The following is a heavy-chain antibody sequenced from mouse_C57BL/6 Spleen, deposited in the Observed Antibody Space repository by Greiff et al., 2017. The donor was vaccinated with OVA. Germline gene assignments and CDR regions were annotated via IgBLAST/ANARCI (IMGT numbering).Heavy chain of an antibody. J-gene: IGHJ1*03. CDR3: ARSYYGKDYWYFDV. D-gene: IGHD2-1*01. CDR1: GFTFSDYG. CDR2: ISSGSSTI. V-gene: IGHV5-17*01. Sequence: DVQLVESGGGLVKPGGSLKLSCAASGFTFSDYGMHWVRQAPEKGLEWVAYISSGSSTIYYADTVKGRFTISRDNAKNTLFLQMTSLRSEDTAMYYCARSYYGKDYWYFDVWGTGTTVTVSS.